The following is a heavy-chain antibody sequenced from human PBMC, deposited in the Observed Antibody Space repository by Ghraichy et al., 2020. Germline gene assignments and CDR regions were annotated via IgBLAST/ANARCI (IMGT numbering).Heavy chain of an antibody. J-gene: IGHJ4*02. V-gene: IGHV4-34*01. CDR2: INHSGST. CDR3: AGSSSSSDY. Sequence: ETLSLTCTVYGGSFSGYYWSWIRQPPGKGLEWIGEINHSGSTNYNPSLKSRVTISVDTSKNQFSLKLSSVTAADTAVYYCAGSSSSSDYWGQGTLVTVSS. D-gene: IGHD6-13*01. CDR1: GGSFSGYY.